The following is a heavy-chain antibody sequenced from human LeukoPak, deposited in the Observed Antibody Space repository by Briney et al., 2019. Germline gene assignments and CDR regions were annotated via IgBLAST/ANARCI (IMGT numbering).Heavy chain of an antibody. CDR3: ARDRGTYFDY. CDR2: IYYSGST. V-gene: IGHV4-59*01. Sequence: SETLSLTCTVSGGSISSYYWSWIRQPSGKGLEWIGYIYYSGSTNYNPSLKSRVTISVDTSKNQFSLKLSSVTAADTAVYYCARDRGTYFDYWGQGTLVTVSS. J-gene: IGHJ4*02. D-gene: IGHD1-26*01. CDR1: GGSISSYY.